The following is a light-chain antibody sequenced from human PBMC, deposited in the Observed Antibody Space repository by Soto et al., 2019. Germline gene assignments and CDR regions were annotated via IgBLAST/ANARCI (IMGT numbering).Light chain of an antibody. J-gene: IGKJ2*01. CDR2: AAS. CDR1: QGISSY. V-gene: IGKV1-8*01. CDR3: QQYYSYPQT. Sequence: AIRMTQSPSSLSASTGDRVTITCRASQGISSYLAWYQQKPGKAPKLLIYAASTLQSGVPSRFRGSGSGTDFTLTISCLQSEDFATYYCQQYYSYPQTFGQGTKLEIK.